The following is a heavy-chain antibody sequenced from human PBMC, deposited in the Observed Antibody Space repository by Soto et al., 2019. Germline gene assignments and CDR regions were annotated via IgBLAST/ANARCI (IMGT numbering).Heavy chain of an antibody. CDR3: ARRNEVGAARPLRYYFDY. D-gene: IGHD6-6*01. V-gene: IGHV4-39*01. CDR1: GGSISSSSYY. CDR2: IYYSGST. Sequence: QLQLQESGPGLVKPSETLSLTCTVSGGSISSSSYYWGWIRQPPGKGLEWIGSIYYSGSTYYNPSLKSRATISVDTSKNQFSLKLSSVTAADTAVYYCARRNEVGAARPLRYYFDYWGQGTLVTVSS. J-gene: IGHJ4*02.